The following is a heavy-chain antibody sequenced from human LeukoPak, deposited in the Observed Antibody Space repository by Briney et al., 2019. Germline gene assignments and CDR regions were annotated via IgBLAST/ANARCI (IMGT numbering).Heavy chain of an antibody. CDR1: GFTFDDYA. CDR2: ISWNSGGI. D-gene: IGHD5-18*01. CDR3: AKGYSYGLSDYFDS. V-gene: IGHV3-9*01. J-gene: IGHJ4*02. Sequence: GGSLRLSCAAAGFTFDDYAMHWVRQAPGKGLEWVSGISWNSGGIGYADSVRGRFTISRDNAKSSLYLQMNSLRPEDTALYYCAKGYSYGLSDYFDSWGQGTLVTVSS.